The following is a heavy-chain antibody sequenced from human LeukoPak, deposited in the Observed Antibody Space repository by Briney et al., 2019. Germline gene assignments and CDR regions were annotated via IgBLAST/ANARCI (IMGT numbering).Heavy chain of an antibody. V-gene: IGHV4-34*01. CDR1: RGACRGEY. Sequence: SESLSRTGAVYRGACRGEYWRGNCQTPGKGGEGRGEINHSGRTNENTSLKSGVTISVDTSKNQLSLKLSPVTAAATAVYYCARGRNRGFDYWGQGTLVTVSS. CDR3: ARGRNRGFDY. J-gene: IGHJ4*02. CDR2: INHSGRT.